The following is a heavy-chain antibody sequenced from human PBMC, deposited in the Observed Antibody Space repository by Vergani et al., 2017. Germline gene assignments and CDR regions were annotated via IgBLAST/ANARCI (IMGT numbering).Heavy chain of an antibody. D-gene: IGHD2-15*01. CDR2: IKQDGSEK. J-gene: IGHJ6*03. CDR1: GFTFSSYW. CDR3: AGGGYDPVVAVAATFYYYYMDV. Sequence: EVQLVESGGGLVQPGGSLRLSCAASGFTFSSYWMSWVRQAPGKGLEWVANIKQDGSEKYYVDSVKGRFTISRDNAKNSLYLQMNSLRAEDTAVYYCAGGGYDPVVAVAATFYYYYMDVWGKGTTVTVSS. V-gene: IGHV3-7*01.